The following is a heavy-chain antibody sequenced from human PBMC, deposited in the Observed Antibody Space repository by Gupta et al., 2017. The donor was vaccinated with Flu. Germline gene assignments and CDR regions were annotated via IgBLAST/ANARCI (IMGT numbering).Heavy chain of an antibody. CDR2: IWYDGSNK. Sequence: QVQLVEPGGGVVQPGRSLRLSCAASGFTFSSSGMHWVRQAPGKGLEWVAVIWYDGSNKYYADSVKGRFTISRDNSKNTLYLQMNSLRAEDTAVYYCARLEEDFDYWGQGTLVTVSS. V-gene: IGHV3-33*01. J-gene: IGHJ4*02. CDR1: GFTFSSSG. CDR3: ARLEEDFDY.